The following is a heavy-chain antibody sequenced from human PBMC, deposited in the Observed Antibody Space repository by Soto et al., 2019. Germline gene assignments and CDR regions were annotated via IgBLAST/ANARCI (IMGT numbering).Heavy chain of an antibody. CDR1: GFSLTTSGVG. J-gene: IGHJ4*02. CDR3: VHRVLRTLHGLVTTTALYFDH. D-gene: IGHD3-9*01. CDR2: IYWDGDE. Sequence: QITLKESGPTLVKPTQTLTLTCTFSGFSLTTSGVGVGWIRQTPGRAPEWLALIYWDGDERYSPSLKSRLTITKDASRNQVVLTLANMDPVDTATYYCVHRVLRTLHGLVTTTALYFDHWRQGALVTVSS. V-gene: IGHV2-5*02.